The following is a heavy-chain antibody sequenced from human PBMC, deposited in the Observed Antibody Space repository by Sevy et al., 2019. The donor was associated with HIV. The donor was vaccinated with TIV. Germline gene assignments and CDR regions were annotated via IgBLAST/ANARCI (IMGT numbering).Heavy chain of an antibody. CDR3: AKVDAAAGTGGEGGNWFDP. V-gene: IGHV3-30*18. D-gene: IGHD6-13*01. J-gene: IGHJ5*02. CDR2: ISYDGSNK. CDR1: GFIFSNYG. Sequence: GGSLRLSCAASGFIFSNYGMHWVRQAPGKGLEWVAVISYDGSNKYYADSVKGRFTISRDNSKNTLYLQMNSLRAEDTAVYYCAKVDAAAGTGGEGGNWFDPWGQGTLVTVSS.